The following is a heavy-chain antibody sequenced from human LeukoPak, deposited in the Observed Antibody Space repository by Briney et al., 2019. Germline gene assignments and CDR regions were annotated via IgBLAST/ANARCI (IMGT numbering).Heavy chain of an antibody. CDR2: ISGSGSTI. J-gene: IGHJ4*02. CDR1: GFTFSNYE. V-gene: IGHV3-48*03. Sequence: PGGSLRLPCAASGFTFSNYEMIWVRQAPGKGLEWVSYISGSGSTIYYADSVKGRFTISRDNAKDSLYLQMNSLRAEDTAVYYCARVRSGYSHENYFDYWGQGTLVTVSS. CDR3: ARVRSGYSHENYFDY. D-gene: IGHD5-18*01.